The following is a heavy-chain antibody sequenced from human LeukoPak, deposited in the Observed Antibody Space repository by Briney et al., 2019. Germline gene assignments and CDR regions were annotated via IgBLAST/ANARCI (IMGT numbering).Heavy chain of an antibody. J-gene: IGHJ4*02. CDR2: ISSSSSYI. CDR3: ARASRAGYDVFDY. Sequence: GGSLRLSCAASGFTFSSYAMSWVRQAPGKGLEWVSSISSSSSYIYYADSVKGRFTISRDNAKNSLYLQMNSLRAEDTAVYYCARASRAGYDVFDYWGQGTLVTVSS. D-gene: IGHD5-12*01. CDR1: GFTFSSYA. V-gene: IGHV3-21*01.